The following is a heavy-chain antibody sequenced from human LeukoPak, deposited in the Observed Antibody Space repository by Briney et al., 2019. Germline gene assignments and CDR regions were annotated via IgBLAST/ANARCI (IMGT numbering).Heavy chain of an antibody. CDR2: IIPILGIA. CDR1: GDTFSSYA. Sequence: SVKVSCKASGDTFSSYAISWVRQAPGQGLEWMGRIIPILGIANYAQKFQGRVTITADKSTSTAYMELSSLRSEDTAVYYCARLGGYSGYDSFYWGQGTLVTVSS. J-gene: IGHJ4*02. D-gene: IGHD5-12*01. V-gene: IGHV1-69*04. CDR3: ARLGGYSGYDSFY.